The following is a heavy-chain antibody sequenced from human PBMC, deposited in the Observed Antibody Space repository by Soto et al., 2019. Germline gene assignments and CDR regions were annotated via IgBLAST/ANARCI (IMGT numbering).Heavy chain of an antibody. CDR1: GGSISSGDYY. V-gene: IGHV4-30-4*01. D-gene: IGHD2-15*01. CDR3: ARDRVVAATEYYYYGMDV. CDR2: IYYSGST. J-gene: IGHJ6*02. Sequence: PSETLSLTCTVSGGSISSGDYYWSWIRQPPGKGLEWIGYIYYSGSTYYNPSLKSRVTISVDTSKNQFSLKLSSVTVADTAVYYCARDRVVAATEYYYYGMDVWGQGTTVTVSS.